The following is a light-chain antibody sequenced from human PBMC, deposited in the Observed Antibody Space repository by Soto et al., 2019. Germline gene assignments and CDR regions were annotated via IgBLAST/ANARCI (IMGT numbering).Light chain of an antibody. Sequence: EIVMTQSPATLSVSPGEGATLSCRASQSVGSDLAWYQQKPGQAPRLLIYGASTRATGIPARFSGSGSGTEFTLAINSLQSEGFAVYFCHQDFNLPWTFGQGTKVDIK. V-gene: IGKV3-15*01. CDR1: QSVGSD. J-gene: IGKJ1*01. CDR3: HQDFNLPWT. CDR2: GAS.